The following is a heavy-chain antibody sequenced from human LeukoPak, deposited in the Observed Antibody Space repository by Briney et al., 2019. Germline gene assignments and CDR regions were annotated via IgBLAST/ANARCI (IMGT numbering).Heavy chain of an antibody. CDR2: ISAYNGNT. Sequence: ASVKVSCKASGYTFTSYGISWVRQAPGQGLEWMGWISAYNGNTNYAQKLQGRVTMTTDTSTSTAYMELRSLRSDDTAVYYCARDTPPADFWSGYYTSYYYYMDVWGKGTTVTVFS. CDR1: GYTFTSYG. V-gene: IGHV1-18*01. J-gene: IGHJ6*03. D-gene: IGHD3-3*01. CDR3: ARDTPPADFWSGYYTSYYYYMDV.